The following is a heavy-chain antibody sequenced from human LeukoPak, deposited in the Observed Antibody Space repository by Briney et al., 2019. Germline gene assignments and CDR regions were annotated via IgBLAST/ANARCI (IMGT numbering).Heavy chain of an antibody. V-gene: IGHV3-53*04. J-gene: IGHJ3*02. CDR3: AREAYDAFDI. CDR2: IYSGGST. CDR1: GFTVSSNY. Sequence: GGSLRLSGAASGFTVSSNYMSWVRQAPGKGLEWVSVIYSGGSTYYADSVKGRFTISRHNSKNTLYLQMNSLRAEDTAVYYCAREAYDAFDIWGQGTMVTVSS.